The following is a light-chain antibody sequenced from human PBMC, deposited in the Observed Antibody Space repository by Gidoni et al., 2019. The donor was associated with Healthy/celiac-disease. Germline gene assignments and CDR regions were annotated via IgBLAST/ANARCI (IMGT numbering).Light chain of an antibody. CDR3: QQYNTWSL. Sequence: EIEMTQSPSTLSVSPGERATLSCRASQSVSSNLDWYQQKPGQPPRLLIYGASTRATGIPARFSGSGSGTEFTLTISRLPSEDFAVYYCQQYNTWSLFGQGTRLEIK. CDR1: QSVSSN. V-gene: IGKV3-15*01. CDR2: GAS. J-gene: IGKJ5*01.